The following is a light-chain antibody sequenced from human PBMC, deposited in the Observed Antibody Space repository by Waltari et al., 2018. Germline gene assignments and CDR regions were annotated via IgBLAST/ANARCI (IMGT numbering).Light chain of an antibody. Sequence: QAVLSQLHCVSGSLGQSVAYSCSGTSGDSGNYTDISWYQQIPGRAPKLMIYDVTKRPSGVPDRFSGSKSGDTASLTISGLQTEDEADYYCSLFSGTNTGLLGRGTRLTVL. J-gene: IGLJ7*01. V-gene: IGLV2-11*01. CDR2: DVT. CDR3: SLFSGTNTGL. CDR1: SGDSGNYTD.